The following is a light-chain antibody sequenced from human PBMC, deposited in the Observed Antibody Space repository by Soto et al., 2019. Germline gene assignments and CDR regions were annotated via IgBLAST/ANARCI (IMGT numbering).Light chain of an antibody. J-gene: IGKJ1*01. V-gene: IGKV3-15*01. CDR2: GAS. Sequence: EIVITQSPATMYVSPGERATLSCRASQSVSSNLAWYQQKPGQAPRLLIYGASTRATGIPARFSGCGSGTEFTLTISSLQSEDFAVYYCQQYNNWPQTFGQGTKVDIK. CDR1: QSVSSN. CDR3: QQYNNWPQT.